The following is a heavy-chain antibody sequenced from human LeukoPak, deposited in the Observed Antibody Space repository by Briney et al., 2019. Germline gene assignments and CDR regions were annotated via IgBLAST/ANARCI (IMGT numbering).Heavy chain of an antibody. Sequence: KPSETLSLTCTVSGASISSTTYYWGWIRQTPGKGLEWIGSIYYSGNTYYNPSLKSRVTISVDTSENQFSLKLSSVTAADTAVYYCARHGWDGCVYYGMDAWGQGTTVTVSS. CDR1: GASISSTTYY. CDR2: IYYSGNT. D-gene: IGHD3-10*01. J-gene: IGHJ6*02. CDR3: ARHGWDGCVYYGMDA. V-gene: IGHV4-39*01.